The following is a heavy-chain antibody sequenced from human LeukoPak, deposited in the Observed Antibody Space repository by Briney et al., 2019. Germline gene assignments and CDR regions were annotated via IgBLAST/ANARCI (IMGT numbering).Heavy chain of an antibody. CDR1: GYTFTSYG. D-gene: IGHD6-19*01. Sequence: ASVKVSCKASGYTFTSYGISWVRQAPGQGLEWMGWISAYNGNTNYAQKLQGRVTMTTDTSTSTAYMELRGLRSDDTAVYYCARTYSSGWYVRPKNWFDPWGQGTLVTVSS. J-gene: IGHJ5*02. CDR2: ISAYNGNT. V-gene: IGHV1-18*01. CDR3: ARTYSSGWYVRPKNWFDP.